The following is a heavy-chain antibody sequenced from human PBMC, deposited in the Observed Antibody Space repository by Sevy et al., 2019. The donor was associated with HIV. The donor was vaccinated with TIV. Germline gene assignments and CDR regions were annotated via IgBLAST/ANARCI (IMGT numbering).Heavy chain of an antibody. Sequence: GGSLRLSCAASGFTFSNAWMSWVRQAPGKGLEWVGHIKSKTDGGTTDYAAPVKGRFTISRDDSKNTLYLQMNSLKTKDTAVYYCTTLYYDCWSGYYYFDYWGQGTLVTVSS. V-gene: IGHV3-15*01. CDR3: TTLYYDCWSGYYYFDY. D-gene: IGHD3-3*01. J-gene: IGHJ4*02. CDR2: IKSKTDGGTT. CDR1: GFTFSNAW.